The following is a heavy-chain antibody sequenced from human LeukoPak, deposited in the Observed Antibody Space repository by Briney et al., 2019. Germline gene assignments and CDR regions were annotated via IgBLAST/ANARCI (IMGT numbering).Heavy chain of an antibody. CDR1: GFTFDDYA. CDR3: AKDLGSSGLDY. J-gene: IGHJ4*02. D-gene: IGHD6-19*01. Sequence: PGGSLRLSCAASGFTFDDYAMHWVQQAPGKGLEWVSGISWNSGSIGYADSVKGRFTISRDNAKNSLYLQMNSLRAEDTALYYCAKDLGSSGLDYWGQGTLVTVSS. CDR2: ISWNSGSI. V-gene: IGHV3-9*01.